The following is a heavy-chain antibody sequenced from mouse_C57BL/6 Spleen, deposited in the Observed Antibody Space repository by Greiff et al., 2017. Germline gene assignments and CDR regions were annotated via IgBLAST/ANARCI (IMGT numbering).Heavy chain of an antibody. V-gene: IGHV5-9*01. CDR3: ARQYYGGGYGYLDV. J-gene: IGHJ1*03. CDR2: ISGGGGNT. D-gene: IGHD1-1*02. CDR1: GFTFSSYT. Sequence: EVQLVESGGGLVKPGGSLKLSCAASGFTFSSYTMSWVRQTPEKRLEWVATISGGGGNTYYPDSVKGRFTISRDNAKNTLYLQMSSLRSEDTALYYCARQYYGGGYGYLDVWGTGTTVTVSA.